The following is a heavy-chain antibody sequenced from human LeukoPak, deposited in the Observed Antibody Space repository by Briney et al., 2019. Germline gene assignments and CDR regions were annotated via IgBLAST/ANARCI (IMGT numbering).Heavy chain of an antibody. J-gene: IGHJ4*02. Sequence: ASVKVSCKTSGYTFTDYYIHWVRQAPGQGLEWMGWINPNSGETNSAQKFQGGVTMTGDTSISTGYMELRRVTSDDTAVYYCARDRDYSNTERGFDYWGQGTLVTVSS. CDR3: ARDRDYSNTERGFDY. D-gene: IGHD4-11*01. CDR2: INPNSGET. CDR1: GYTFTDYY. V-gene: IGHV1-2*02.